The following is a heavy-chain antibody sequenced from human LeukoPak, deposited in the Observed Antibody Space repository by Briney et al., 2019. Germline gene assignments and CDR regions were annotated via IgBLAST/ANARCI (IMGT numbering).Heavy chain of an antibody. J-gene: IGHJ3*02. V-gene: IGHV3-48*01. CDR3: ARIKRGRTGPPDAFDI. CDR1: GFTFTQYS. D-gene: IGHD3/OR15-3a*01. Sequence: GGSLRLSCTASGFTFTQYSMNWVRQAPGKGLEWVSYLSSSGTTMYYADSVKGRFTMSRDSATNSLSLQMTSLRAEDTAVYYCARIKRGRTGPPDAFDIWGQGTMVTVSS. CDR2: LSSSGTTM.